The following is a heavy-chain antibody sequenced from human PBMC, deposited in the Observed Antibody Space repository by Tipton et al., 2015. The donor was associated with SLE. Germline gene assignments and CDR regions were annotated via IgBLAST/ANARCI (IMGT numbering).Heavy chain of an antibody. D-gene: IGHD3-3*01. J-gene: IGHJ3*02. Sequence: TLSLTCTVSGDSFSNHFWSWIRQPPGKGLEWIGYMYRSGTTKYNPSLKSRVTISVDTSKSQFSLKLTSATAADTAVYYCVRTQLRVSPNAFDIWGQGTMVTVSS. CDR3: VRTQLRVSPNAFDI. CDR1: GDSFSNHF. CDR2: MYRSGTT. V-gene: IGHV4-59*11.